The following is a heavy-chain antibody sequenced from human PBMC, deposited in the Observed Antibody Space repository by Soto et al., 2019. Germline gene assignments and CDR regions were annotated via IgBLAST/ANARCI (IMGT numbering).Heavy chain of an antibody. CDR3: ARRLRAFDY. Sequence: SETLSLTCAVSGGSISSGGYSWSWIRQPPGKGLEWIGYIYYSGSTYYNPSLKSRVTISVDTSKNQFSLKLSSVTAADTAVYYCARRLRAFDYWGQGTLVTVSS. V-gene: IGHV4-31*11. CDR1: GGSISSGGYS. CDR2: IYYSGST. J-gene: IGHJ4*02. D-gene: IGHD3-16*01.